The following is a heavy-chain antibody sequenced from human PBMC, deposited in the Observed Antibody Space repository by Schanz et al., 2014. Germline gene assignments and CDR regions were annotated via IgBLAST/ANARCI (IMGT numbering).Heavy chain of an antibody. CDR3: AKGVGGGLLLGSTFDN. V-gene: IGHV3-23*04. CDR2: LSASGGHT. D-gene: IGHD3-16*01. J-gene: IGHJ3*02. Sequence: DVQLVDSGGGLVQPGGSLRLSCAASGFTVSNSYIHWVRQAPGKGLEWVSGLSASGGHTYYADSVKGRFTISRDNSKNTVYLEMNNVRVDDTAVYYCAKGVGGGLLLGSTFDNWGQGTMVTVTS. CDR1: GFTVSNSY.